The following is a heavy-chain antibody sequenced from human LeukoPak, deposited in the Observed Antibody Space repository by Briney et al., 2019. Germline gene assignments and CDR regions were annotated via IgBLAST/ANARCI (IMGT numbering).Heavy chain of an antibody. Sequence: ASVKVSCKVSGYTLTELSMHWVRQAPGKGLERMGGFDPEDGETIYAQKFQGRVTMTEDTSTDTAYMELSSLRSEDTAVYYCATDRTTGTHYGMDVWGKGTTVTVSS. J-gene: IGHJ6*04. CDR2: FDPEDGET. CDR1: GYTLTELS. D-gene: IGHD1-1*01. V-gene: IGHV1-24*01. CDR3: ATDRTTGTHYGMDV.